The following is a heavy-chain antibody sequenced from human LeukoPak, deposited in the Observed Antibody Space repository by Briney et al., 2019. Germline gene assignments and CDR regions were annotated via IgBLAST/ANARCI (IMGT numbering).Heavy chain of an antibody. J-gene: IGHJ4*02. V-gene: IGHV3-33*08. CDR3: ASGGGXXEXXXXXXDX. D-gene: IGHD3-10*01. CDR2: IWYDGSNK. CDR1: GFTFSSYS. Sequence: GGSLRLSCAASGFTFSSYSMNWVRQAPGKGLEWVAVIWYDGSNKYYADSVKGRFTISRDNSKNTLYLQMNSLRAEDTAVYYCASGGGXXEXXXXXXDXXXXGXLVTVS.